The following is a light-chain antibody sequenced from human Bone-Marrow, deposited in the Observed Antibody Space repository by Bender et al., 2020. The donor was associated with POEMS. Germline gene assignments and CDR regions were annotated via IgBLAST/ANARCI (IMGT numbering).Light chain of an antibody. V-gene: IGLV2-14*01. J-gene: IGLJ2*01. CDR1: SSDVGSYNS. CDR3: SSFTTSVTVV. Sequence: QSALTQPASVSGSPGQSITISCTGTSSDVGSYNSVSWYQQHPGKAPRLMIYDVSTRPSGVSNRFSGSKSGNTASLTISGLLPEDEADYYCSSFTTSVTVVFGGGTRLTVL. CDR2: DVS.